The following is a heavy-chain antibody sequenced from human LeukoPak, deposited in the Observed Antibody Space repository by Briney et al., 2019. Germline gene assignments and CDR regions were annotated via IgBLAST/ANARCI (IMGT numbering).Heavy chain of an antibody. CDR2: ISSSGSTI. D-gene: IGHD3-22*01. J-gene: IGHJ3*02. CDR1: GFTFSSYE. CDR3: ARDRPENYCDSSGTDAFDI. Sequence: PGGSLRLSCAASGFTFSSYEMNWVRQAPGKGLEWVSYISSSGSTIYYADSVKGRFTISRDNAKNSLYLQMNSLRAEDTAVYYCARDRPENYCDSSGTDAFDIWGHGTMVTVSS. V-gene: IGHV3-48*03.